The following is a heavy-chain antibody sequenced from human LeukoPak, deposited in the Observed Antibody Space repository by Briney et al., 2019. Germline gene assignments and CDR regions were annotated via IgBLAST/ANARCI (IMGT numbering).Heavy chain of an antibody. D-gene: IGHD2-15*01. Sequence: GGSLRLSCAASGFTFSSYAMGWVRQAPGKGLEWVSAISGSGGSTYYADSVKGRFTISRDNSKNTLYLQMNSLRAEDTAVYYCATQWGVYCSGGACSYTGAFDIWGQGTMVTVSS. J-gene: IGHJ3*02. CDR1: GFTFSSYA. CDR2: ISGSGGST. CDR3: ATQWGVYCSGGACSYTGAFDI. V-gene: IGHV3-23*01.